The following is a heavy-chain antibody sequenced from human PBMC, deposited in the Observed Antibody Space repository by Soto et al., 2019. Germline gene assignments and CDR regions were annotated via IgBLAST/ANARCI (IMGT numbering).Heavy chain of an antibody. D-gene: IGHD2-15*01. V-gene: IGHV1-69*10. Sequence: SVKVSCKASGGTFSSYTISWVRQAPGQGLEWMGGIIPILGIANYAQKFQGRVTITADKSTSTAYMELSSLRSEDTAVYYCARVQPPDDIVVVVAPRDDAFDSWGQGKMVTLSS. J-gene: IGHJ3*02. CDR3: ARVQPPDDIVVVVAPRDDAFDS. CDR2: IIPILGIA. CDR1: GGTFSSYT.